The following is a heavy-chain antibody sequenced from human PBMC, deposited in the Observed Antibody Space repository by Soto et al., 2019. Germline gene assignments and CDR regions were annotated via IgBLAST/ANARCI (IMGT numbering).Heavy chain of an antibody. CDR1: GYTFTDYW. V-gene: IGHV5-51*01. D-gene: IGHD4-4*01. CDR2: IYPGDSDT. CDR3: ARPISNFRYSYYAMDV. J-gene: IGHJ6*02. Sequence: PGESLKISCKGSGYTFTDYWIGWVRQLPGKGLEWMGIIYPGDSDTRYSPSFQGHVTITVDTSTSTAYLQWNTLKASDPAMYYCARPISNFRYSYYAMDVWGQGTTVTVSS.